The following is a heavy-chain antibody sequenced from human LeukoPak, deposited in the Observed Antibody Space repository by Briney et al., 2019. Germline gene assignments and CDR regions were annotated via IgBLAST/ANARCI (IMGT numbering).Heavy chain of an antibody. CDR3: ARGPYGGNSIFDY. CDR2: IYSGGST. V-gene: IGHV3-66*01. Sequence: GGSLRLSCAASGFTVSSNHMSWVRQAPGKGLEWVSVIYSGGSTYYADSVKGRFTISRDNSKNTLYLQMNSLRAEDTAVYYCARGPYGGNSIFDYWGQGTLVTVSS. D-gene: IGHD4-23*01. J-gene: IGHJ4*02. CDR1: GFTVSSNH.